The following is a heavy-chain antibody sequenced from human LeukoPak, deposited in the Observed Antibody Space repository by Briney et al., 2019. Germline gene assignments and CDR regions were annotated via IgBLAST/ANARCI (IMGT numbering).Heavy chain of an antibody. D-gene: IGHD3-3*01. CDR1: GFTFSSYG. Sequence: GRSLRLSCAASGFTFSSYGMHWVRQAPGKGLEWVAVISYDGSNKYYADSVKGRFTISRDNSKNTLYLQMNSLRAEDTAVYYCAKDRVVMDYWGQGTLVTVSS. V-gene: IGHV3-30*18. J-gene: IGHJ4*02. CDR2: ISYDGSNK. CDR3: AKDRVVMDY.